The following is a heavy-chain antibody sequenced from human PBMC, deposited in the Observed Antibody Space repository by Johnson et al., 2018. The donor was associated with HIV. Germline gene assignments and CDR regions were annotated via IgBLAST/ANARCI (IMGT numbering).Heavy chain of an antibody. CDR2: IYSGGST. CDR1: GFTVSSNY. D-gene: IGHD3-10*01. Sequence: VQLVESAGGLVKPGGSLRLSCAGSGFTVSSNYMSWVRQAPGKGLEWVSVIYSGGSTYYADSVKGRFTISRDNSKNTLYLEMNSLRAEDTAVYYCARVRGSGSYYAPEAVDIWGQGTMVTVSS. V-gene: IGHV3-66*01. CDR3: ARVRGSGSYYAPEAVDI. J-gene: IGHJ3*02.